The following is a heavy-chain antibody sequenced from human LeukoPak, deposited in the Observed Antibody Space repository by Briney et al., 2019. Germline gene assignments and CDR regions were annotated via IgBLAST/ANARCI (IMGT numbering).Heavy chain of an antibody. CDR3: ASEPVDTAMDSDAFDI. J-gene: IGHJ3*02. CDR1: GFTFSDYY. V-gene: IGHV3-11*06. Sequence: GGSLRLSCAASGFTFSDYYMSWIRQAPGKWLEWVSSISSSSSYIYYADSVKGRFTISRDNAKNSLYLQMNSLRAEDTAVYYCASEPVDTAMDSDAFDIWGQGTMVTVSS. CDR2: ISSSSSYI. D-gene: IGHD5-18*01.